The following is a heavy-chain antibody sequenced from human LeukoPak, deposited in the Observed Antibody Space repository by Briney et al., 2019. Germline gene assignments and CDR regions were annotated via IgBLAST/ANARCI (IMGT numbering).Heavy chain of an antibody. CDR3: ARERVGYGIDY. V-gene: IGHV3-74*01. CDR1: GFTFCNYW. D-gene: IGHD5-18*01. J-gene: IGHJ4*02. CDR2: SNSDGTDT. Sequence: GGSLRLSCAASGFTFCNYWILWIRQAPGKGLVWVSHSNSDGTDTRYADSVKGRFTVSRDNARNTLYLQMNSLRAEDTAVYYCARERVGYGIDYRGQGTLVTVSS.